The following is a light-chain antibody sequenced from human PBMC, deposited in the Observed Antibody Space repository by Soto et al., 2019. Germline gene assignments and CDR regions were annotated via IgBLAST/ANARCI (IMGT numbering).Light chain of an antibody. CDR1: NSNIGAGFD. CDR3: QSYDSSLSVHVI. V-gene: IGLV1-40*01. Sequence: QSVLTQPPSVSGAPGQRVTLSCTGSNSNIGAGFDVHWYQQLPGTAPKLLIYTNTNRPSGVPDRFSGSKSGTSASLAITGLQAEDEADYYCQSYDSSLSVHVIFGGGTKVTVL. J-gene: IGLJ2*01. CDR2: TNT.